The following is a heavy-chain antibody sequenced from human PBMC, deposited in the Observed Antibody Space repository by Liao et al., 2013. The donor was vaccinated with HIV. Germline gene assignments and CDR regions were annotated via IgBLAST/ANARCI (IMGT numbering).Heavy chain of an antibody. D-gene: IGHD3-10*01. Sequence: QVQLQESGPGLVKPSETLSLTCTVSGGSISSYYWSWIRQPAGKGLEWIGRIYTSVSTNYNPSLKSRVTMSIDTSKKQFSLKLSSVTAADTAVYYCARVMESATLVRGVMLETAFFDLWGRGTLVTVSS. J-gene: IGHJ2*01. CDR3: ARVMESATLVRGVMLETAFFDL. V-gene: IGHV4-4*07. CDR1: GGSISSYY. CDR2: IYTSVST.